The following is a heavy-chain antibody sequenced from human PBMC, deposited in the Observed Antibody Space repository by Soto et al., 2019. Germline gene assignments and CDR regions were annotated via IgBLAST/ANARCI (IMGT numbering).Heavy chain of an antibody. CDR3: ARGTGYCSGGSCRADAFDI. J-gene: IGHJ3*02. D-gene: IGHD2-15*01. V-gene: IGHV3-21*01. CDR1: GFTFSSYS. Sequence: EVQLVESGGGLVKPGGSLRLSCAASGFTFSSYSMNWVRQAPGKGLEWVSSISSSSSYIYYADSVKGRFTISRDNAKNSLHLQMNSLRAEDTAVYYCARGTGYCSGGSCRADAFDIWGQGTMVTVSS. CDR2: ISSSSSYI.